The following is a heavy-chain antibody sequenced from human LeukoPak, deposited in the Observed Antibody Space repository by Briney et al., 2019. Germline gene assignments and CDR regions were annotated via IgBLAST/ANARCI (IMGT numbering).Heavy chain of an antibody. Sequence: SETLSLTCTVSGGSISSYYWSWIRQPAGKGLEWIGRIYTSGSTNYNPSLKSRVTMSVDTSKNQFSLKLSSVTAADTAVYYCARGHSRGVYSSSHRTPNWFDPWGQGTLVTVSS. V-gene: IGHV4-4*07. D-gene: IGHD6-13*01. J-gene: IGHJ5*02. CDR3: ARGHSRGVYSSSHRTPNWFDP. CDR1: GGSISSYY. CDR2: IYTSGST.